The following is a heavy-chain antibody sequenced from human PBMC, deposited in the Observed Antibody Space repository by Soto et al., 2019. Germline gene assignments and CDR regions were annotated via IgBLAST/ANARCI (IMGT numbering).Heavy chain of an antibody. CDR2: ISTYNGNT. J-gene: IGHJ6*02. CDR3: ARDRPTYYDFWSGYYYYYYGMDV. Sequence: ASVKVSCKASGYTFTSYVISWVRQAPGQGLEWMGWISTYNGNTNYAQKLQGRVTMTTDTSTSTAYMELRSLRSDDTAVYYCARDRPTYYDFWSGYYYYYYGMDVWGQGTTVTVSS. CDR1: GYTFTSYV. V-gene: IGHV1-18*01. D-gene: IGHD3-3*01.